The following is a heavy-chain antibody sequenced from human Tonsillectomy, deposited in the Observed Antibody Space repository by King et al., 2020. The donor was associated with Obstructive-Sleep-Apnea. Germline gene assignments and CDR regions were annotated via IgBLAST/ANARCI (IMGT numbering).Heavy chain of an antibody. D-gene: IGHD2-2*01. J-gene: IGHJ6*02. Sequence: VQLQESGPGLVKPSETLSLTCTVSGGSISSYYWSWIRQPPGKGLGWIGYIYYSGSTHSNPPLKSRVTISVDTSKNQFSLKLSSVTAADTAVYYRVGFSVGVPAAMGVYYYYGMDVWGQGTTVTVSS. CDR3: VGFSVGVPAAMGVYYYYGMDV. CDR1: GGSISSYY. V-gene: IGHV4-59*01. CDR2: IYYSGST.